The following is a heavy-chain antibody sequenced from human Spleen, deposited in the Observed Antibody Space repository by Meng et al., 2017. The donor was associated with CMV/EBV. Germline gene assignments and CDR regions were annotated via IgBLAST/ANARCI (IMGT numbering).Heavy chain of an antibody. CDR2: IYSGGST. D-gene: IGHD1-1*01. V-gene: IGHV3-53*01. CDR3: ARGGPLERRGYEF. CDR1: GFTVSSNF. J-gene: IGHJ4*02. Sequence: GESLKISCAASGFTVSSNFMSWVRQAPGTGLEWVSVIYSGGSTGYADSVKGRFTISRDNAKNSLYLQMNSLRAEDTAFYYCARGGPLERRGYEFWGQGTLVTVSS.